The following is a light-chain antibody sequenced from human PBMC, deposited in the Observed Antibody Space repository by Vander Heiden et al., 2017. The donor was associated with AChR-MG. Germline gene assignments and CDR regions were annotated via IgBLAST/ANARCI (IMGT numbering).Light chain of an antibody. J-gene: IGKJ3*01. CDR1: QAISSW. CDR3: QQANGGIFT. V-gene: IGKV1-12*01. CDR2: GAS. Sequence: DIQMTQSPSSVSASVGDRVTITCRASQAISSWLAWYQQKPGKAPNLLIYGASSLQSGVPSRFSGSGSGTDFTLTISSLQPEDFATYYCQQANGGIFTFGPGTKVDLK.